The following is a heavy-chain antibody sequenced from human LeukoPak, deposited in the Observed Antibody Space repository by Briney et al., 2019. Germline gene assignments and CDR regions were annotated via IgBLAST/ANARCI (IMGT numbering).Heavy chain of an antibody. CDR1: GGSFSGYY. D-gene: IGHD3-3*01. CDR2: INHSGST. V-gene: IGHV4-34*01. Sequence: SETLSLTCAVYGGSFSGYYWSWIRQPPGKGLEWIGEINHSGSTNYNPSLKSRVTISVDTSKNQFSLKLSSVTAADTAVYYCARGQGGPYYDFWSGYTGRLNYYYYYMDVWGKGTTVTVSS. J-gene: IGHJ6*03. CDR3: ARGQGGPYYDFWSGYTGRLNYYYYYMDV.